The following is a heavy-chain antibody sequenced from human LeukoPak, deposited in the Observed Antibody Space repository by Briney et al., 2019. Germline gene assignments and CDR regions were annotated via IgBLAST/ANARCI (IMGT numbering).Heavy chain of an antibody. Sequence: GESLKISCKGSGYSFTNYWIGWVRQMPGKGLEWMGIIYPGDSDTRYSPSFQGQVSISADKSISTAYLQWNSLKASDTAMYYCAREIFSDAFDVWGQGTMVTVSS. D-gene: IGHD2-15*01. CDR1: GYSFTNYW. CDR2: IYPGDSDT. V-gene: IGHV5-51*01. CDR3: AREIFSDAFDV. J-gene: IGHJ3*01.